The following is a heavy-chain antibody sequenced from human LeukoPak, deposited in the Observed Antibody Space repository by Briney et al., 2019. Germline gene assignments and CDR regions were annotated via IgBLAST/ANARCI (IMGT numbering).Heavy chain of an antibody. J-gene: IGHJ6*02. CDR3: ARDRTYCSGGNCYSLYHYLSGMDV. Sequence: GGSLRLSCAASGFTFSSYTMHWVRQAPGKGLEWVAVISYDGSNKYYADSVKGRFTISRDNSKNTLYLQMNSLRAEDTAVYYCARDRTYCSGGNCYSLYHYLSGMDVWGQGTTVTVSS. CDR1: GFTFSSYT. CDR2: ISYDGSNK. D-gene: IGHD2-15*01. V-gene: IGHV3-30*04.